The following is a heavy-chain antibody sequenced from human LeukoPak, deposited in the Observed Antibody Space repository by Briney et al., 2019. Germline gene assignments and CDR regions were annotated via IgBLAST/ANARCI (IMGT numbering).Heavy chain of an antibody. J-gene: IGHJ5*02. CDR1: GGSFSGYY. D-gene: IGHD6-19*01. V-gene: IGHV4-34*01. Sequence: PSETLSLTCAGYGGSFSGYYWSWIRQPPGKGMEWIGEINHSGSTNSNPSLKSRVTISVDTSKNQFSLKLSSVTAADTAVYYCARGLSGYSSFNWFDHWGQGTLVTVSS. CDR3: ARGLSGYSSFNWFDH. CDR2: INHSGST.